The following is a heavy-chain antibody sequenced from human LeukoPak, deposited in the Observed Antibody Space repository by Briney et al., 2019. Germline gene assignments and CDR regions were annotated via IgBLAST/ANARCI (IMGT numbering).Heavy chain of an antibody. V-gene: IGHV4-4*07. CDR1: GGSISSYY. CDR3: ARDDGIAAYYYGMDV. CDR2: IYTSGST. D-gene: IGHD1-14*01. Sequence: NPSETLSLTCTVSGGSISSYYWSWIRQPAGKGLEWIGRIYTSGSTNYNPSLKSRVTVSVDTSKNQFSLKLSSVTAADTAVYYCARDDGIAAYYYGMDVWGQGTTVTVSS. J-gene: IGHJ6*02.